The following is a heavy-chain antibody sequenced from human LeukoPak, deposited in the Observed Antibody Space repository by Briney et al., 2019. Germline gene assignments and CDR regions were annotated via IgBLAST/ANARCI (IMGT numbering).Heavy chain of an antibody. J-gene: IGHJ5*02. CDR1: GYTFTGYY. Sequence: ASVKVSCKASGYTFTGYYMHWVRQAPGQGLEWMGWINPNSGGTNYAQKFQGRVTMTRDTSISTAYMELSRLRSDDTAVYYCALLELSPNWDWFDPWGQGTLVTVSS. CDR3: ALLELSPNWDWFDP. V-gene: IGHV1-2*02. CDR2: INPNSGGT. D-gene: IGHD3-3*01.